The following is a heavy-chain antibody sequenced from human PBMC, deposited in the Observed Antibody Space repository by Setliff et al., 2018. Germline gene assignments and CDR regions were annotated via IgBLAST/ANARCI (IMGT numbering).Heavy chain of an antibody. CDR1: GGSISGTINY. CDR2: IYYLGNT. V-gene: IGHV4-39*07. J-gene: IGHJ2*01. D-gene: IGHD4-17*01. CDR3: ATLPWETTNYFDL. Sequence: SETLSLTCTVSGGSISGTINYWVWIRQPPGKGLERIGHIYYLGNTYYNPSLESRLTMSVDTAKNQFSLKLTSVTAADTAIYYCATLPWETTNYFDLWGRGTLVTVSS.